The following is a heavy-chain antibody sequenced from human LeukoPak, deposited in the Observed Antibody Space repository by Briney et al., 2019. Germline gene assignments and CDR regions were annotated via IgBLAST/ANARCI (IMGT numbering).Heavy chain of an antibody. V-gene: IGHV3-7*01. CDR1: GFTFSIYW. Sequence: GGSLRLSCAASGFTFSIYWMNWVRQAPGKGLEWVANINQDGSDKNYVDSVKGRFTISRDNAKNSLNLHMNSLRAEDTAVYYCARSWGPNYYYMDVWGKGTTVTISS. CDR3: ARSWGPNYYYMDV. CDR2: INQDGSDK. J-gene: IGHJ6*03. D-gene: IGHD3-16*01.